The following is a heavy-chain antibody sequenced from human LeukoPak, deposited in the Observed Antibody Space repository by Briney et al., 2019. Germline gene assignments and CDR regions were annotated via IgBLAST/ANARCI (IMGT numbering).Heavy chain of an antibody. J-gene: IGHJ4*02. CDR3: ARVVRYDSSGYYLDY. CDR1: GFTFSSYS. V-gene: IGHV3-48*04. D-gene: IGHD3-22*01. Sequence: GGSLRLSCVASGFTFSSYSMNWVRQAPGKGLEWVSYISSSGSTIYYADSVKGRFTISRDNAKNSLYLQMNSLRAEDTAVYYCARVVRYDSSGYYLDYWGQGTLVTVSS. CDR2: ISSSGSTI.